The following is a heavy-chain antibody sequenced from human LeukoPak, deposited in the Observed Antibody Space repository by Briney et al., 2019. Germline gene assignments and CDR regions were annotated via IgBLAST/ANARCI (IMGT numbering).Heavy chain of an antibody. Sequence: GASVKVSCKASGGTFSSYAISWVRQAPRQGLEWTGTIIPILGIANYAQKFQGRVTITADKSTSTAYMELSSLRSEDTAVYYCARDPRSYYDSSGSDYWGQGTLVTVSS. CDR1: GGTFSSYA. CDR3: ARDPRSYYDSSGSDY. CDR2: IIPILGIA. J-gene: IGHJ4*02. D-gene: IGHD3-22*01. V-gene: IGHV1-69*04.